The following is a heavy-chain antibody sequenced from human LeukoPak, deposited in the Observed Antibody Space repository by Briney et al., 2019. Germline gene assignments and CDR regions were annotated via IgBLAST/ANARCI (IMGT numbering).Heavy chain of an antibody. D-gene: IGHD3-9*01. J-gene: IGHJ5*02. CDR2: ISWNSGSI. CDR1: GFTFDDYA. V-gene: IGHV3-9*01. Sequence: GGCLRLSCAASGFTFDDYAMHWVRQAPGKGLEWVSGISWNSGSIGYADSVKGRFTISRDNAKNSLYLQMNSLRAEDTALYYCAKGWDYDILTGYSNWFDPWGQGTLVTVSS. CDR3: AKGWDYDILTGYSNWFDP.